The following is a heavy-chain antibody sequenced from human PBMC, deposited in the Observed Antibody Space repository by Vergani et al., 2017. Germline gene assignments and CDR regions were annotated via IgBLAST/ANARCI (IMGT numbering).Heavy chain of an antibody. CDR1: GFTFSSYA. D-gene: IGHD3-10*01. Sequence: EVQLLESGGGLVQPGGSLRLSCAASGFTFSSYAMSWVRQAPGKGLEWVSAISGSGGSTYYADSVQGRFTISRDNSKNTLYLQMNSLRAEDTALYYCAKGDYYGSGSGIDYWGQGTLVTVSS. J-gene: IGHJ4*02. CDR2: ISGSGGST. CDR3: AKGDYYGSGSGIDY. V-gene: IGHV3-23*01.